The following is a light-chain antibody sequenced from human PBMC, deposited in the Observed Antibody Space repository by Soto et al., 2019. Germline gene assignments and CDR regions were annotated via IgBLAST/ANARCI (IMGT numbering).Light chain of an antibody. CDR2: KSF. J-gene: IGKJ5*01. CDR1: QSISSW. Sequence: DIQMTQSPSTLSASVGDRVSITCRASQSISSWLAWYQQKAGKAPKLLIYKSFSLQSGVPSRFSGSGSGTEFTLTISSLHADDFATYYCQQYDVHPPTFGQGTRLEI. CDR3: QQYDVHPPT. V-gene: IGKV1-5*03.